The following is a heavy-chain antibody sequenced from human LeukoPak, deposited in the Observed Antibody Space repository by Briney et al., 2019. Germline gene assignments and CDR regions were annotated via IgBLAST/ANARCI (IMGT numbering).Heavy chain of an antibody. CDR1: GFTFSSYS. CDR3: ARELEYYYGSGSSHLATLDY. V-gene: IGHV3-21*01. D-gene: IGHD3-10*01. CDR2: ISSSSSYI. Sequence: GGSLRLSCAASGFTFSSYSMNWVRQAPGKGLEWVSSISSSSSYIYYADSVKGRFTISRDNAKNSLYLQMNSLRAEDTAVYYCARELEYYYGSGSSHLATLDYWGQGTLVTVSS. J-gene: IGHJ4*02.